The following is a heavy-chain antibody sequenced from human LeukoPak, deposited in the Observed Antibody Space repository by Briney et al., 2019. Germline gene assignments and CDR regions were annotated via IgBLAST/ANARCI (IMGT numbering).Heavy chain of an antibody. V-gene: IGHV3-30*01. Sequence: QPGGSLRLSCAASGFTFSSYAMHWVRQAPGKGLEWVAVISYDGSNKYYADSVKGRFTISRDNAKNTLYLQMNTLRAEDTAVYYCADGGRWFGELFQFDYWGQGTLVTVSS. J-gene: IGHJ4*02. D-gene: IGHD3-10*01. CDR2: ISYDGSNK. CDR3: ADGGRWFGELFQFDY. CDR1: GFTFSSYA.